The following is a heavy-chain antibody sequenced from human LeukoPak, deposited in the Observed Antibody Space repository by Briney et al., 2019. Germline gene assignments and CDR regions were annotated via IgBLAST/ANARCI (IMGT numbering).Heavy chain of an antibody. CDR2: ISGSGGST. Sequence: AGSLRLSCAASGCTFSSYAMSWVRQPPGKGLEWVSAISGSGGSTYYADSVKGRFTISRDNSKNTLYLQMNSLRAEDTAVYYCAKDEYGRITMVRGVTGMDVWGQGTTVTVSS. J-gene: IGHJ6*02. CDR1: GCTFSSYA. CDR3: AKDEYGRITMVRGVTGMDV. D-gene: IGHD3-10*01. V-gene: IGHV3-23*01.